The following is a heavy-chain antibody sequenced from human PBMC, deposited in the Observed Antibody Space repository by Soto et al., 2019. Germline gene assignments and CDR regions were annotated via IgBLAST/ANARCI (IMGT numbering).Heavy chain of an antibody. D-gene: IGHD6-19*01. J-gene: IGHJ4*02. Sequence: PGGSMRLSCVASGFNFNTYGMHWVRRVPGKGLEWVSFISYHGREKYYADSVKGRFTISRDNSKNTLYLQMNSLRGEDTAFYHCAKGQTAVVAFDYWGQGTQVTVSS. CDR3: AKGQTAVVAFDY. CDR2: ISYHGREK. CDR1: GFNFNTYG. V-gene: IGHV3-30*18.